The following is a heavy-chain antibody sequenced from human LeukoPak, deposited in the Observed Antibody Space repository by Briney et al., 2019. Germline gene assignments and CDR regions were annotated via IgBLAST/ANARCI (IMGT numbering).Heavy chain of an antibody. CDR2: ISSSSSYI. J-gene: IGHJ6*03. V-gene: IGHV3-21*01. CDR1: GFTFSSYS. Sequence: GGSLRLSCAASGFTFSSYSMNWARQAPGKGLEWVSSISSSSSYIYYADSVKGRFTISRDNAKDSLYLQMNSLRAEDTAVYYCARLDIVVVPAAILGHYYYYYMDVWGKGTTVTISS. D-gene: IGHD2-2*03. CDR3: ARLDIVVVPAAILGHYYYYYMDV.